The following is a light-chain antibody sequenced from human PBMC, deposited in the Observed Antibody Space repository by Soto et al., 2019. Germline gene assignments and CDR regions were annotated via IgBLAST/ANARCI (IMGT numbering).Light chain of an antibody. Sequence: DIQMTQSPSSLSASVGDRVTITCRASQSVSSFFSWYQQKPGKAPNLLIYAASSLRSGVPSRFSGSRSGTDFTLTIRSLQPEDFATYYCQQSYSTPYTFGQGTKLEIK. CDR2: AAS. CDR1: QSVSSF. J-gene: IGKJ2*01. CDR3: QQSYSTPYT. V-gene: IGKV1-39*01.